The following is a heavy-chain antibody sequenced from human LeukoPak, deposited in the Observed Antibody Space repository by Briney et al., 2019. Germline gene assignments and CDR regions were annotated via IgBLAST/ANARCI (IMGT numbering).Heavy chain of an antibody. CDR2: VYTGDSNT. J-gene: IGHJ1*01. CDR1: GYTFTGYW. CDR3: ARPGPKYFGRHCYTL. Sequence: GESLKISCKASGYTFTGYWIGWVRQLPGKGLEWMGMVYTGDSNTRYRPSFQGQVTISADKSITTAHLQWSSLKASDTAMYYCARPGPKYFGRHCYTLGGQRRLVTVSA. V-gene: IGHV5-51*01. D-gene: IGHD2-21*02.